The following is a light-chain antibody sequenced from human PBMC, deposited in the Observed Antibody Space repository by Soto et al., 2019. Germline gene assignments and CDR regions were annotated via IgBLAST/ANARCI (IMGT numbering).Light chain of an antibody. J-gene: IGKJ1*01. Sequence: AIRMTQSPSSLSASTGDRVTITCRASQGISSYLAWYQQKPGKAPKLLIYAASTLQSGVPSRFSGSGSGTDFTLTISCLQSEDFATYYCHQYYSFRTFGQGTKVEIK. CDR2: AAS. CDR3: HQYYSFRT. V-gene: IGKV1-8*01. CDR1: QGISSY.